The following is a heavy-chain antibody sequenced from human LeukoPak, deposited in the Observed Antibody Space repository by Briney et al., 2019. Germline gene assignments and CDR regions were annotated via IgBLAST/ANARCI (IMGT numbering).Heavy chain of an antibody. CDR1: GYTFTSYD. D-gene: IGHD3-10*01. Sequence: GASVKVSCKASGYTFTSYDINWVRQATGQGLEWMGWMNPNSGNTGSAQKFQGSVTMTRNTSTATAYMELSSLKSEDTAVYYCARVNTYYYGSGVSRAFHMRGQGTMVTVSS. CDR2: MNPNSGNT. J-gene: IGHJ3*02. V-gene: IGHV1-8*02. CDR3: ARVNTYYYGSGVSRAFHM.